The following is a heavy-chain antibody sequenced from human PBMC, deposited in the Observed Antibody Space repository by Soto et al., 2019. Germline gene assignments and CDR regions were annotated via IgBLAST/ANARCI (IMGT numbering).Heavy chain of an antibody. CDR1: GFTFSDYY. Sequence: QVQLVESGGGLVKPGGSLRLSCAVSGFTFSDYYMTWIRQAPGTGLEWVSYISSSTSHTNYADSVKGRFTISRDNAKKSLFLQMNSLKAEDTGGYYCARGRGAAADYFDFWGQGTLVTVSS. D-gene: IGHD6-13*01. J-gene: IGHJ4*02. V-gene: IGHV3-11*05. CDR3: ARGRGAAADYFDF. CDR2: ISSSTSHT.